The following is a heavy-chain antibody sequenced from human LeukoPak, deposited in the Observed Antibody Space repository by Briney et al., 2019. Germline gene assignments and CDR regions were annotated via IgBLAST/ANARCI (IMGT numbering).Heavy chain of an antibody. CDR3: TTDYYGSRSYFRY. CDR1: GFTFSNAW. V-gene: IGHV3-15*01. D-gene: IGHD3-10*01. J-gene: IGHJ4*02. Sequence: KPGGSPRLSCAASGFTFSNAWMSWVRQAPGKGLEWGGRIKSKTDGGTTDYAAPGKGRFTISRDDSKNTLYLQMNSLKTEDTAVYYCTTDYYGSRSYFRYWGQGTLVTVSS. CDR2: IKSKTDGGTT.